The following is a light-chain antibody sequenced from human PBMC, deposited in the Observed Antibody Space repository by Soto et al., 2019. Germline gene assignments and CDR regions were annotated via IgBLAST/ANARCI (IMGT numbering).Light chain of an antibody. CDR2: PNSDGSH. CDR1: SGHSSYA. V-gene: IGLV4-69*01. J-gene: IGLJ3*02. CDR3: QTWGTGSWV. Sequence: QPVLTQSPSASASLGASVKLTCTLSSGHSSYAIAWHQQQPEKGPRYLMKPNSDGSHSKGDGIPDRFSGSSSGAERYLTISSLQSEDEADYYCQTWGTGSWVFGGGTKVTVL.